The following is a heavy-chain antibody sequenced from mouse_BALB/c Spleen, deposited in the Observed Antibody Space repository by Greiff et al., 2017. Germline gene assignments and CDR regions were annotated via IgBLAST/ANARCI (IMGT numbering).Heavy chain of an antibody. V-gene: IGHV5-6-3*01. CDR2: INSNGGST. D-gene: IGHD2-4*01. Sequence: EVKLMESGGGLVQPGGSLKLSCAASGFTFSSYGMSWVRQTPDKRLELVATINSNGGSTYYPDSVKGRFTISRDNAKNTLYLQMSSLKSEDTAMYYCACIYYDYGLFFAYWGQGTLVTVSA. CDR1: GFTFSSYG. J-gene: IGHJ3*01. CDR3: ACIYYDYGLFFAY.